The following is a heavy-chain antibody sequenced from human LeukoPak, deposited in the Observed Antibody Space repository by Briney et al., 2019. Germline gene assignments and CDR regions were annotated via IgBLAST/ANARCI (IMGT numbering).Heavy chain of an antibody. V-gene: IGHV3-7*04. CDR3: VGGFGWLPDY. CDR2: IKKDGSEK. Sequence: GGSLRLSCAASGFTFSSLWMNWVLQAPGKGLEWVAIIKKDGSEKYYVDSAKGRFTISRDNAKNSLYLQMNSLRAEDTGVYYCVGGFGWLPDYWGQGTLVTVSS. J-gene: IGHJ4*02. D-gene: IGHD5-12*01. CDR1: GFTFSSLW.